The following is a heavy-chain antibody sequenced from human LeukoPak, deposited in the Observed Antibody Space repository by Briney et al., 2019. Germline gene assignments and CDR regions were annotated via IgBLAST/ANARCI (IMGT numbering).Heavy chain of an antibody. Sequence: MSSETLSLTCTVSGGSISSSSYYWGWIRQPPGKGLEWIGSIYYSGSTYYNPSLKSRVTISVDTSKNQFSLKLSSVTAADTAVYYCAREEYSGYVKCDWGQGTLVTVSS. CDR1: GGSISSSSYY. V-gene: IGHV4-39*01. CDR2: IYYSGST. J-gene: IGHJ4*02. D-gene: IGHD5-12*01. CDR3: AREEYSGYVKCD.